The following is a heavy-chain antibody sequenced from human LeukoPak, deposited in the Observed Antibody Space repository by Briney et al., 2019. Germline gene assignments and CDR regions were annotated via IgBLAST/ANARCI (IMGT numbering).Heavy chain of an antibody. J-gene: IGHJ4*02. V-gene: IGHV4-59*01. CDR1: GGSISSYY. Sequence: SETLSLTCTVSGGSISSYYWSWIRQPPGKGLEWIGYIYYSGSTNYNPSLKSRVTISVDTSKNQFSLKLSSVTAADTAVYYCARGRLGRYNNSPNHPFDYWGQGTLVTVSS. CDR2: IYYSGST. D-gene: IGHD3-10*01. CDR3: ARGRLGRYNNSPNHPFDY.